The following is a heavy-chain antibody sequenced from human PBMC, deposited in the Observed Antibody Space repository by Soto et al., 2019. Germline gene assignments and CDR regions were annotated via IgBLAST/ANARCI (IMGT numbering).Heavy chain of an antibody. D-gene: IGHD3-10*01. CDR3: ARLPGVRGVFDGFNV. V-gene: IGHV5-51*01. Sequence: XESLNISCKGSGYSFSGYWIGWVRQMPGKGLDWMGVIYPGDSDTRYSPSFHGQVTISADKSISTAYLQWSSLKASDTAMYFCARLPGVRGVFDGFNVWGQGTMVTVSS. J-gene: IGHJ3*01. CDR2: IYPGDSDT. CDR1: GYSFSGYW.